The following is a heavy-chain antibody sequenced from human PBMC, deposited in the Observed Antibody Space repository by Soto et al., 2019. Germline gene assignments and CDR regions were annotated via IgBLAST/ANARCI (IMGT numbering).Heavy chain of an antibody. CDR3: ARDCLGIVATVRA. Sequence: GGSLRLSCAASGFTFSSYSLHWLRHAPGKGLEWVSSITRSSCYIYFADSVRGRFTIYRDNAKNSLYLQMNSLRAEDTAVYYCARDCLGIVATVRAWGQGTLVNVS. CDR1: GFTFSSYS. CDR2: ITRSSCYI. D-gene: IGHD5-12*01. V-gene: IGHV3-21*01. J-gene: IGHJ1*01.